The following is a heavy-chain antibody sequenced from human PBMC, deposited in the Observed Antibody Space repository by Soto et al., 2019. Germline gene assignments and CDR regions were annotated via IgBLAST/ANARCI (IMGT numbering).Heavy chain of an antibody. CDR2: VYNTGIT. Sequence: TETLSLTCTVPGGSISGGSFYWGWIRQPPGKGLEWIGNVYNTGITYYNPSLKGRVTISVDTSKNQFSLKLTSVTAADTAVYYCARPAFLEWFDNCFDPWGQGPLVTVSS. CDR1: GGSISGGSFY. D-gene: IGHD3-3*02. J-gene: IGHJ5*02. V-gene: IGHV4-39*01. CDR3: ARPAFLEWFDNCFDP.